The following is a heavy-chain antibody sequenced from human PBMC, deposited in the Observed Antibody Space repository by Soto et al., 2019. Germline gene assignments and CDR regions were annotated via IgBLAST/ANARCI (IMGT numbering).Heavy chain of an antibody. D-gene: IGHD5-12*01. Sequence: SETLSLTCTVSGGSISSYYWSWIRQPPGKGLEWIGYIYYSGSTNYNPSLKSRVTISVDTSKNQFSLKLSSVTAADTAVYYYARGDGYDNWFDPWGQGTLVTVSS. CDR2: IYYSGST. CDR3: ARGDGYDNWFDP. J-gene: IGHJ5*02. V-gene: IGHV4-59*01. CDR1: GGSISSYY.